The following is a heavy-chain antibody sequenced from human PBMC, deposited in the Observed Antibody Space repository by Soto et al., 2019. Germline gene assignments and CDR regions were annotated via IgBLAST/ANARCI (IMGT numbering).Heavy chain of an antibody. Sequence: QVQLVQSGAEVKKPGSSVKVSCKASGGTFSSYAISWVRQAPGQGLEWMGGIIPTFGTANYAQKFQGRVTITADKSTSTAYMELSSLRSEDTAVYYCARAAWYCSGGSCYSDAYFDYWGQGTLVTVSS. CDR3: ARAAWYCSGGSCYSDAYFDY. D-gene: IGHD2-15*01. V-gene: IGHV1-69*06. CDR1: GGTFSSYA. J-gene: IGHJ4*02. CDR2: IIPTFGTA.